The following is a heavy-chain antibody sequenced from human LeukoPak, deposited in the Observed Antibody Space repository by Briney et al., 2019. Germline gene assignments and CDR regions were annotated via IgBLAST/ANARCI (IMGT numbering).Heavy chain of an antibody. D-gene: IGHD2-15*01. V-gene: IGHV3-74*01. CDR1: GFTFSSYW. J-gene: IGHJ4*02. CDR2: INSDGSST. Sequence: GGSLRLSCAASGFTFSSYWMHWVRQAPGKGLVWVSRINSDGSSTSYADSVKGRFTISRDNSKDTLYLQMNSLRAEDTAVYYCARTYCIGSSCPGVFEYWGQGTLVTVSS. CDR3: ARTYCIGSSCPGVFEY.